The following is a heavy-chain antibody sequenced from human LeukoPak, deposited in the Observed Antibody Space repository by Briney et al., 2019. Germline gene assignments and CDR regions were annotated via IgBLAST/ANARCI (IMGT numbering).Heavy chain of an antibody. V-gene: IGHV3-7*01. J-gene: IGHJ6*03. Sequence: PGGSLRLSCVASGFTFSSYWMSWVRQAPGKGLEWVANIKQDESEKYYVDSVKGRFTISRDNAKNSLYLQMNSLRAEDTAVYYCARAQAPYYYGSGSHSQYYMDVWGKGTTVTVSS. CDR1: GFTFSSYW. D-gene: IGHD3-10*01. CDR3: ARAQAPYYYGSGSHSQYYMDV. CDR2: IKQDESEK.